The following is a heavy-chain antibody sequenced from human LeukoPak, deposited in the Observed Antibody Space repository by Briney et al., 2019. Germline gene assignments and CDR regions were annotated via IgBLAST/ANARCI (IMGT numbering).Heavy chain of an antibody. CDR1: GGSISSSNW. CDR2: IYHSGST. J-gene: IGHJ5*02. D-gene: IGHD3-16*01. V-gene: IGHV4-4*02. CDR3: ARGFRRGYDYVWGSYRNWFDP. Sequence: SETLSLTCGVSGGSISSSNWWSWVRQPPGKGLEWIGYIYHSGSTNYNPSLKSRVTISVDTSKNQFSLKLSSVTAADTAVYYCARGFRRGYDYVWGSYRNWFDPWGQGTLVTVSS.